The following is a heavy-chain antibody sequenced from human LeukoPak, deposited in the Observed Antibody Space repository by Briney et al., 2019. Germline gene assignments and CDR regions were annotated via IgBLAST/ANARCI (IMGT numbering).Heavy chain of an antibody. J-gene: IGHJ5*02. D-gene: IGHD6-13*01. CDR1: GGSIFNSAYY. Sequence: SETLSLTCTVFGGSIFNSAYYWGWIRQPPGRGLEWIGNIYYSGITYYSPSLKRRVSISVDTSKNQFSLSLNSLTAADTAVYYCTRVWIAAVGTRTDSWIDPWGQGTLVTVSS. CDR3: TRVWIAAVGTRTDSWIDP. V-gene: IGHV4-39*07. CDR2: IYYSGIT.